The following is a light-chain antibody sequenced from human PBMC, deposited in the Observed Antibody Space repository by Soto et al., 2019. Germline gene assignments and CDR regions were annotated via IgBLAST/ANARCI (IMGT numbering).Light chain of an antibody. Sequence: TVVTQSPATLSASPGERATLSCSASQSVVTNLACYQQKPGQAPRLLIHDSVTRATGVPDRFSGRGYGTDFTLTISSLQSEDFAVYYCQQYNEWPLAFGGGTKVDIK. V-gene: IGKV3-15*01. J-gene: IGKJ4*01. CDR2: DSV. CDR1: QSVVTN. CDR3: QQYNEWPLA.